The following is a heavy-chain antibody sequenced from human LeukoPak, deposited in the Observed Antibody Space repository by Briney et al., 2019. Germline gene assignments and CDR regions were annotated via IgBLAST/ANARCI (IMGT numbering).Heavy chain of an antibody. CDR1: GFTLSSYS. J-gene: IGHJ4*02. Sequence: GGSLRLSCAASGFTLSSYSMNWVRQAPGKGLEWVSYISSSSSTIYYADSVKGRFTISRDNAKNSLYLQMNSLRAEDTAVYYCARDSPYYGGKSLSYWGQGTLVTVSS. D-gene: IGHD4-23*01. V-gene: IGHV3-48*01. CDR3: ARDSPYYGGKSLSY. CDR2: ISSSSSTI.